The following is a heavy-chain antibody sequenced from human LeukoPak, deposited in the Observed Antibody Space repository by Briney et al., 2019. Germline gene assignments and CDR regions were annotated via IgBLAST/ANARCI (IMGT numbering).Heavy chain of an antibody. D-gene: IGHD1-26*01. V-gene: IGHV1-69*05. CDR1: GGTFSSYA. CDR2: IIPIFGTA. J-gene: IGHJ4*02. Sequence: ASVKVSCKASGGTFSSYAMSWVRQAPGQGLEWMGRIIPIFGTANYAQKFQGRVTITTDESTSTAYMELSSLRSEDTAVYYCARGVVGATRPFDYWGQGTLVTVSS. CDR3: ARGVVGATRPFDY.